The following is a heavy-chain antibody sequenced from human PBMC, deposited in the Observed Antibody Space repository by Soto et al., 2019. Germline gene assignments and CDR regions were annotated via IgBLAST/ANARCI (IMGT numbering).Heavy chain of an antibody. V-gene: IGHV3-49*03. J-gene: IGHJ4*02. CDR3: TRDGRYSGYPPPAF. D-gene: IGHD5-12*01. Sequence: GSLRLSCTTSGFTFSDYAMSWFRQAPGKGLEWVGFIRSKPYGGTTEHAASVKGRFAISRDDSKSIAYLQMNSLKAEDTAVYYCTRDGRYSGYPPPAFWGPGTLVTVSS. CDR1: GFTFSDYA. CDR2: IRSKPYGGTT.